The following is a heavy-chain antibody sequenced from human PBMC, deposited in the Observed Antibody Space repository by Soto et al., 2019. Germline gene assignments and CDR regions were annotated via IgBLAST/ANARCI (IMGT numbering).Heavy chain of an antibody. D-gene: IGHD5-12*01. CDR3: ARDVSDSGWLDC. J-gene: IGHJ4*02. V-gene: IGHV4-34*01. CDR2: INHSGST. CDR1: GESFSGYY. Sequence: PSETLCLTCAVYGESFSGYYWSWIRQPPGTGLEWIGEINHSGSTNYNPSLKSRVIISVDTSNNQFSLKLSSVTAADTAVYYCARDVSDSGWLDCWGQGTLVTVSS.